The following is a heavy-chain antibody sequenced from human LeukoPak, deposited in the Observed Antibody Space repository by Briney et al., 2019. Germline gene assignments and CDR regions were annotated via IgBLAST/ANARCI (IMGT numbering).Heavy chain of an antibody. CDR1: GFTVSSNY. V-gene: IGHV3-66*01. Sequence: GGSLRLSCAASGFTVSSNYMSWVRQASGKGLEWVSVIYRGGTTDHADSVKGRFTISRDNYKNTLFLQMNSLRAEDTAVYYCAREAPYSSSWYYFDYWGQGTLVTVSS. J-gene: IGHJ4*02. CDR3: AREAPYSSSWYYFDY. CDR2: IYRGGTT. D-gene: IGHD6-13*01.